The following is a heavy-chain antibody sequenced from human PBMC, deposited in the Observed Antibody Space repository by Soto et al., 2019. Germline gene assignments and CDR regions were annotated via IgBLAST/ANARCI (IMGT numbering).Heavy chain of an antibody. CDR3: ARSSDSNLPKLFDY. J-gene: IGHJ4*02. V-gene: IGHV4-30-2*01. CDR1: GGSISSGGYS. Sequence: QLQLQESGSGLVKPSQTLSLTCAVSGGSISSGGYSWSWIRQPPGKGLEWIGYIYHSGSTYYNPSLKSRVTISVDRSKNQFSLKLSSVTAADTAVYYCARSSDSNLPKLFDYWGQGTLVTVSS. D-gene: IGHD4-4*01. CDR2: IYHSGST.